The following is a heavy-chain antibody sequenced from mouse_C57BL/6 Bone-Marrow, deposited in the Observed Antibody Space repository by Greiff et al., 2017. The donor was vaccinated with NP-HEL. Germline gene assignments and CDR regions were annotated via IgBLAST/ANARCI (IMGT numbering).Heavy chain of an antibody. D-gene: IGHD2-2*01. J-gene: IGHJ2*01. V-gene: IGHV1-50*01. CDR2: IDPSDSYT. Sequence: QVQLQQPGAELVKPGASVKLSCKASGYTFTSYWMQWVKQRPGQGLEWIGEIDPSDSYTNYNQKFKGKATLTVDTSSSQAYMQLSSLTSEDSAVYYGAREVTYFGYWGQGTTLTVSS. CDR1: GYTFTSYW. CDR3: AREVTYFGY.